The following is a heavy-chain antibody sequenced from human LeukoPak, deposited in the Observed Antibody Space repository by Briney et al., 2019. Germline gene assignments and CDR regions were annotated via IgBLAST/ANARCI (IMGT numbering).Heavy chain of an antibody. CDR2: IYSGGST. D-gene: IGHD6-13*01. V-gene: IGHV3-66*01. J-gene: IGHJ4*02. CDR3: AIMGEGGIAAAAKEDY. Sequence: PGGSLRLSCAAPGFTVSSNYMSWVRQAPGKGLEWVSVIYSGGSTYYADSVKGRFTISRDNSKNTLYLQMNSLRAEDTAVYYCAIMGEGGIAAAAKEDYWGQGTLVTVSS. CDR1: GFTVSSNY.